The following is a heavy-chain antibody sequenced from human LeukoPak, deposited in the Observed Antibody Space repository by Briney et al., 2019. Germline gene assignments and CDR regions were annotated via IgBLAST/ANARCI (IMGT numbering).Heavy chain of an antibody. CDR3: ARVSHDILTGYYAIDY. CDR1: GGSLSSGDYY. Sequence: SETLSLTCTVSGGSLSSGDYYWRWIRQPPGKGLEWIGYIYYSGSTYYNPSLKSRVTISVDTSKNQFSLKLSSVTAADTAVYYCARVSHDILTGYYAIDYWGQGTLVTVSS. CDR2: IYYSGST. V-gene: IGHV4-30-4*01. J-gene: IGHJ4*02. D-gene: IGHD3-9*01.